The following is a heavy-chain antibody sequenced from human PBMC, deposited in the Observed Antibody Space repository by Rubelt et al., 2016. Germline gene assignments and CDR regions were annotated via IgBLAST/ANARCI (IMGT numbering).Heavy chain of an antibody. J-gene: IGHJ5*02. CDR3: ARSPRYDVEDNWFDP. D-gene: IGHD3-3*01. CDR2: INPSGGRT. V-gene: IGHV1-46*01. Sequence: QVQLVQSGAEVKKPGASVKVSCKASGYTFTSYGISWVRQAPGQGLEWMGIINPSGGRTSYAQKVEGKVTMTRDTSTSTVYMELGSLRSEDTAVYYCARSPRYDVEDNWFDPWGQGTLVTVSS. CDR1: GYTFTSYG.